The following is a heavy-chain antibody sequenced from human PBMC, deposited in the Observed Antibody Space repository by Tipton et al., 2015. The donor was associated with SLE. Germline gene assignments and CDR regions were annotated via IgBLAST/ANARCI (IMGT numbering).Heavy chain of an antibody. D-gene: IGHD6-13*01. CDR1: GGSISSHY. CDR2: IDDSGNT. CDR3: ARDPIAAAGEFDY. J-gene: IGHJ4*02. Sequence: TLSLTCTVSGGSISSHYWSWIRQPPGKGLEWIGYIDDSGNTDYTPSLKSRVTISVDTSKNQFSLKLSSVTAADTAVYYCARDPIAAAGEFDYWGQGTLVTVSS. V-gene: IGHV4-59*11.